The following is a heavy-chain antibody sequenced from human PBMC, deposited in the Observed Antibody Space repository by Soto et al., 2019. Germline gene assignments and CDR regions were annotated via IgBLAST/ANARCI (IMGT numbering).Heavy chain of an antibody. J-gene: IGHJ6*02. D-gene: IGHD5-12*01. CDR3: ASYEPQAVATSYYYYGMDV. V-gene: IGHV1-69*04. CDR1: GGTFSSYA. Sequence: ASVKVSCKASGGTFSSYAISWVRQAPGQGLEWMGRIIPILGIANYAQKFQGRVTITADKSTSTAYMELSSLRSEDTAVYYCASYEPQAVATSYYYYGMDVWGQGTTVTVSS. CDR2: IIPILGIA.